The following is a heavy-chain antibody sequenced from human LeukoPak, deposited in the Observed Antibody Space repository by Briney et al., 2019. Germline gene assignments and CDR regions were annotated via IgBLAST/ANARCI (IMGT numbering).Heavy chain of an antibody. J-gene: IGHJ4*02. CDR1: GFTFSSYE. V-gene: IGHV3-48*03. Sequence: GGSLSLSCAACGFTFSSYEMKGVRQAPGKGLEGVSYISSSGSTIYYADSVKGRFTISRDNAKNSLYLQMNSLRAEDTAVYYCARDISSSYFDYWGQGTLVTVSS. CDR2: ISSSGSTI. CDR3: ARDISSSYFDY. D-gene: IGHD6-6*01.